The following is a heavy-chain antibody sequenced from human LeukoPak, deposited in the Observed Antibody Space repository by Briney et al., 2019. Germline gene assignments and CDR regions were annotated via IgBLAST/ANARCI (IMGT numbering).Heavy chain of an antibody. Sequence: SETLSLTCTVSGGSISSGDYYWSWIRQPQGKGLEWIGYIYYSGSTYYNPSLKSRVTISVDTSKNQFSLKLSSVTAADTPVYYCARLSYSSSYCWFDPWGQGTLVTVSS. V-gene: IGHV4-30-4*08. J-gene: IGHJ5*02. CDR3: ARLSYSSSYCWFDP. CDR1: GGSISSGDYY. D-gene: IGHD6-6*01. CDR2: IYYSGST.